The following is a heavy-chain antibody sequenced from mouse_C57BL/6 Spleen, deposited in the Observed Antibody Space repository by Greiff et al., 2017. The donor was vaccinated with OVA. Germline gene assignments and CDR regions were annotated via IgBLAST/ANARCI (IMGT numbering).Heavy chain of an antibody. J-gene: IGHJ2*01. CDR3: ARRHYYGSSPYFDY. D-gene: IGHD1-1*01. CDR2: IDPSDSYT. Sequence: VQLQQPGAELVKPGASVKLSCKASGYTFTSYWMQWVKQRPGQGLEWIGEIDPSDSYTNYNQKFKGKATLTVDTSSSTAYMQLSSLTSEDSAVYYCARRHYYGSSPYFDYWGQGTTLTVSS. V-gene: IGHV1-50*01. CDR1: GYTFTSYW.